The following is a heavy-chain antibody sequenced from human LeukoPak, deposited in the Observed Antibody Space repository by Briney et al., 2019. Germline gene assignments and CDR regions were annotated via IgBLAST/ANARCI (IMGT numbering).Heavy chain of an antibody. CDR2: IHYSRTT. CDR3: ARHDGRGGATMGALDS. J-gene: IGHJ4*02. V-gene: IGHV4-39*01. D-gene: IGHD5-12*01. Sequence: PSETLSLTCTVSGGSISSGSHHWGWFRQSPGKGLEWIGSIHYSRTTYHNPSLNSRVTVSEVTSKNQFSLQLNSVTAADTAVYYCARHDGRGGATMGALDSWGQGSLVTVSS. CDR1: GGSISSGSHH.